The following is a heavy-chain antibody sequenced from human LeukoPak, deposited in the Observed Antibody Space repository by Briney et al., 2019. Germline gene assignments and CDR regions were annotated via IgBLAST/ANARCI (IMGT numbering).Heavy chain of an antibody. V-gene: IGHV3-30*03. D-gene: IGHD1-26*01. J-gene: IGHJ1*01. CDR3: ARDSGSLPFHL. CDR2: ISLDGSYK. Sequence: GGSLRLSCAASGFTFDDYGMSWVRQAPGKGLEWVALISLDGSYKFYADSVKGRFTISRDNSKSTLYLQMSSLRVEDSAVYYCARDSGSLPFHLWGQGTLVTVSS. CDR1: GFTFDDYG.